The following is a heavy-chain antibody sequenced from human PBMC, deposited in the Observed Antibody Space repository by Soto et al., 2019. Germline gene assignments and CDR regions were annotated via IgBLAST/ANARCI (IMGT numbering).Heavy chain of an antibody. V-gene: IGHV3-21*01. CDR2: ISSSSSYI. Sequence: GGSLRLSCAASGFTFSSYSMNWVRQAPGKGLEWVSSISSSSSYIYYADSVKGRFTISRDNAKNSLYLQMNSLRAEDTAVYYCAREIDESSSWYGGHDYWGQGTLVTVSS. CDR3: AREIDESSSWYGGHDY. D-gene: IGHD6-13*01. J-gene: IGHJ4*02. CDR1: GFTFSSYS.